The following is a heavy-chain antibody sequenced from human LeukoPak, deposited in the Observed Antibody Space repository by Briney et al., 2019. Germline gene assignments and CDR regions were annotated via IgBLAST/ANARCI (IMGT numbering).Heavy chain of an antibody. Sequence: GGSLRLSCAGSGFRISESWMSWVRQVPGKGLEWVATMNKNGIETYYVDSVRGRFTFSRDVAKNSLYLQMSSLRADDTAVYYCARDERWGQGTLVTVSS. V-gene: IGHV3-7*03. J-gene: IGHJ4*02. CDR3: ARDER. CDR2: MNKNGIET. CDR1: GFRISESW.